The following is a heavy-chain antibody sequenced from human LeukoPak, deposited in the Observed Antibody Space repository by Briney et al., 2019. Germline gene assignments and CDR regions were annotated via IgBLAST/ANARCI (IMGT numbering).Heavy chain of an antibody. CDR3: AKEYSSSWYYFDY. V-gene: IGHV3-23*01. CDR2: ISSSGGGT. D-gene: IGHD6-13*01. J-gene: IGHJ4*02. Sequence: GGSLRLSCAASGFTFSSYAMSWVRQAPGKGLEWVSGISSSGGGTYYADSVKGRFTISRDNSKNKLYLQMNSLRAEDTAVYYCAKEYSSSWYYFDYWGQGTLVTVSS. CDR1: GFTFSSYA.